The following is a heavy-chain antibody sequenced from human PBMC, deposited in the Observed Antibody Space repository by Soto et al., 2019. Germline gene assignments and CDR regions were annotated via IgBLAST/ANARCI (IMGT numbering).Heavy chain of an antibody. CDR3: ARVPSMPSTDAWLFSHDAFDI. CDR1: GYTFTNYY. CDR2: INPNGGST. J-gene: IGHJ3*02. V-gene: IGHV1-46*01. Sequence: QVQLVQSGAEVKQPGASVTVSCQASGYTFTNYYMHWLRQAPGQGLEWMGIINPNGGSTTYAQKFQDRVSLTSDASTSTVYMDLSRLQSDDTAVYYCARVPSMPSTDAWLFSHDAFDIWGQGTKVTVSS. D-gene: IGHD3-22*01.